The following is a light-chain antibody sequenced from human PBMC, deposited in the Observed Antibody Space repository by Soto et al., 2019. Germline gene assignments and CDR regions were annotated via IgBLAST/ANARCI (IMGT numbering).Light chain of an antibody. CDR2: DVS. CDR1: SSDVGGYNY. V-gene: IGLV2-14*03. Sequence: QSVLTQPASVSGSPGQSITISCTGTSSDVGGYNYVSWYQQHPGKAPKLMIYDVSSRPSGVSNRFSGSKSGNTASLTISGLMSEDEADYYCTSYTTNTPPLFGGGTKLTVL. CDR3: TSYTTNTPPL. J-gene: IGLJ2*01.